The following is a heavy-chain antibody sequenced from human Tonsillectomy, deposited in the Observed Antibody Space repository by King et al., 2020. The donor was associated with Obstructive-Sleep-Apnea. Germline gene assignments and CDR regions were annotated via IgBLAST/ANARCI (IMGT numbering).Heavy chain of an antibody. J-gene: IGHJ4*02. Sequence: VQLVESGGGLVQPGGSLRLSCAASGFTFSSYSMNWVRQAPGKGLEWVSYISSSSSTIYYADSVKGRFTISRDNAKNSLYLQMNSLRAEDTAVYYCARDRSGSYYPVGFDYWGQGTLVTVSS. CDR2: ISSSSSTI. CDR1: GFTFSSYS. CDR3: ARDRSGSYYPVGFDY. V-gene: IGHV3-48*01. D-gene: IGHD1-26*01.